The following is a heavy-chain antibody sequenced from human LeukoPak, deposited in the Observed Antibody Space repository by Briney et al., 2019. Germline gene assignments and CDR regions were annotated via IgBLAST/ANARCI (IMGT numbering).Heavy chain of an antibody. J-gene: IGHJ4*02. CDR2: INPISGGT. V-gene: IGHV1-2*02. Sequence: ASVKVSCKASGYSLTDYYMHWVRQAPGQGLEWMGWINPISGGTNYAEKFQGRVTMTRDTSIRTAYMELSRLRSDDTAVYYCARDSGGVTMVRGVISRWGQGTLVTVSS. CDR3: ARDSGGVTMVRGVISR. CDR1: GYSLTDYY. D-gene: IGHD3-10*01.